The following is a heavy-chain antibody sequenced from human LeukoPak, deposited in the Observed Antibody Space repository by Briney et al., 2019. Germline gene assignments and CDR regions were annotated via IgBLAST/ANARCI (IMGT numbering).Heavy chain of an antibody. V-gene: IGHV1-3*01. CDR2: INAGNGNT. CDR3: AGDRWLLADSSGYGMDV. CDR1: GYTFTSYA. D-gene: IGHD3-22*01. J-gene: IGHJ6*02. Sequence: ASVKVSCKASGYTFTSYAMHWVRQAPGQRLEWMGWINAGNGNTKYSQKFQGRVTITRDTSASTAYMELSSLRSEDTAVYYCAGDRWLLADSSGYGMDVWGQGTTVTVSS.